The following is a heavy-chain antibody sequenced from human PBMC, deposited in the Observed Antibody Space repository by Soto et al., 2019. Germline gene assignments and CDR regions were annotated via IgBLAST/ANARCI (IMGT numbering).Heavy chain of an antibody. CDR2: IYHSGSN. CDR3: ARGMTTVTTYDY. CDR1: GGSISSGGYS. Sequence: QLQLQESGSGLVKPSQTLSLTCAVSGGSISSGGYSWSWIRQPPGKGLEWIGYIYHSGSNYYNPSRKSRVTISVDRPKNQFSLKLSSVTAADTAMYYCARGMTTVTTYDYWGHGTLVTVSS. V-gene: IGHV4-30-2*01. J-gene: IGHJ4*01. D-gene: IGHD4-17*01.